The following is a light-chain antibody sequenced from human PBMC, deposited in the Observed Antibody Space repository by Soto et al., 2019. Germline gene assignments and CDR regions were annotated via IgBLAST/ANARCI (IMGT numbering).Light chain of an antibody. CDR1: QSISSW. J-gene: IGKJ2*01. Sequence: DIQMTQSPSTLSASVGDRVTITCRASQSISSWLAWYQQKPGTAPKVLIYEASTLETGVPSRFSGIRSGTEFTLTVSSLQPDDFATYYCQQYNDSFPYTFGQGTK. CDR3: QQYNDSFPYT. V-gene: IGKV1-5*03. CDR2: EAS.